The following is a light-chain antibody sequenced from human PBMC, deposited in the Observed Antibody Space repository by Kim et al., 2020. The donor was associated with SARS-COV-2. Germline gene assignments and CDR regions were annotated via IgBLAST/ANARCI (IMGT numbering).Light chain of an antibody. CDR1: NIESKS. J-gene: IGLJ3*02. CDR3: QVWDSSSDHRV. Sequence: APGKTARITCGGNNIESKSVHWNQQKPGQAPVLVIYYDSDRLSGIPERFSGSNSGNTATLTISRVEAGDEADYYCQVWDSSSDHRVFGGGTKLTVL. CDR2: YDS. V-gene: IGLV3-21*04.